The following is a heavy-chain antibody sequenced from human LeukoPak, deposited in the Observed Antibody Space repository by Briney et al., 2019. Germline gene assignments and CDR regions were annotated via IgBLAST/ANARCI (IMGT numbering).Heavy chain of an antibody. CDR3: AKGYYNFWSGPDN. CDR2: ISWNSGSI. J-gene: IGHJ4*02. CDR1: GFTFGDYA. V-gene: IGHV3-9*01. D-gene: IGHD3-3*01. Sequence: GRSLRLSCTASGFTFGDYAMHWVRQAPGKGLEWVSGISWNSGSIGYADSVKGRFTISRDNAKNSLYLQMNSLTAEDTALYYCAKGYYNFWSGPDNWGQGTLVTVSS.